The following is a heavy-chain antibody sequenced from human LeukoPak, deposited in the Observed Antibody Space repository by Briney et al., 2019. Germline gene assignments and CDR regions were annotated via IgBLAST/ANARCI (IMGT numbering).Heavy chain of an antibody. J-gene: IGHJ3*02. V-gene: IGHV3-7*03. CDR2: IKQDGSEK. CDR3: AKSADYYDSSGSDLAFDI. D-gene: IGHD3-22*01. Sequence: GGSLRLSCAASGFTFSSYWMSWVRQAPGKGLEWVANIKQDGSEKYYVDSVKGRFTISRDNAKNSLYLQMNSLRAEDTAVYYCAKSADYYDSSGSDLAFDIWGQGTLVTVSS. CDR1: GFTFSSYW.